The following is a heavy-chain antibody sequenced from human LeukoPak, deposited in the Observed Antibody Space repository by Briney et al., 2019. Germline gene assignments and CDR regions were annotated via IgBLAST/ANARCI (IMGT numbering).Heavy chain of an antibody. J-gene: IGHJ4*02. V-gene: IGHV1-2*06. CDR1: GYTFTGYY. CDR2: INPNSGGT. CDR3: ARERITMVRGVINY. D-gene: IGHD3-10*01. Sequence: ASVKVSCKASGYTFTGYYMHWVRQAPGQGLEWMGRINPNSGGTNYPQKFQGRVTMTRDTSISTAYMELSRLRSDDTAVYYCARERITMVRGVINYWGQGTLVTVSS.